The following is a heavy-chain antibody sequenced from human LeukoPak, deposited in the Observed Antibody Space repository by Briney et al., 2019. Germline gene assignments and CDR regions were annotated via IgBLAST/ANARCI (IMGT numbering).Heavy chain of an antibody. CDR2: IKQDGSEK. D-gene: IGHD6-6*01. CDR1: GFTFSSYA. CDR3: ARMGSSSSSY. J-gene: IGHJ4*02. V-gene: IGHV3-7*01. Sequence: GGSLRLSCAASGFTFSSYAMSWVRQAPGKGLEWVANIKQDGSEKYYMDSVKGRFTISRDNAKNSLYLQMNSLRAEDTAVYYCARMGSSSSSYWGQGTLVTVSS.